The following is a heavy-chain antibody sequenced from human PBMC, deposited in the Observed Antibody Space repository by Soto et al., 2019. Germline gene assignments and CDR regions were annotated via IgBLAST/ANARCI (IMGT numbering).Heavy chain of an antibody. CDR1: GGSISSGGYY. J-gene: IGHJ4*02. D-gene: IGHD3-22*01. CDR2: IYYSGST. CDR3: ARDLAYDSSGYYILGY. Sequence: QVQLQESGPGLVKPSQTLSLTCTVAGGSISSGGYYWSWIRQHPGKGLEWIGYIYYSGSTYYNPSLKSRVTISVDTSKNQFSLKLSSVTAADTAVYYCARDLAYDSSGYYILGYWGQGTLVTVSS. V-gene: IGHV4-31*03.